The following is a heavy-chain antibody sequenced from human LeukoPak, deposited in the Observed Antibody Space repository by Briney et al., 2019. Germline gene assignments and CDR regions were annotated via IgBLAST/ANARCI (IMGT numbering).Heavy chain of an antibody. J-gene: IGHJ4*02. CDR1: GGTFSSYA. CDR3: ARSIFYGDYAPWYYFDY. CDR2: IIPILGTA. D-gene: IGHD4-17*01. Sequence: SVKVSCKASGGTFSSYAISWVRQAPGQGLEWMGRIIPILGTANYAQKFQGRVTITTDESTSTAYMELSSLRSEDTAVYYCARSIFYGDYAPWYYFDYWGQGTLVTVSS. V-gene: IGHV1-69*11.